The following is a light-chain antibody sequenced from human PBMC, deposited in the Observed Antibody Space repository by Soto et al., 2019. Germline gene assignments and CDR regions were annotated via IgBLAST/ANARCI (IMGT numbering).Light chain of an antibody. CDR1: QSISNY. J-gene: IGKJ2*01. V-gene: IGKV1-39*01. CDR3: QQSYSTPPGT. CDR2: DAS. Sequence: DIQMTQSPSSLSASVGDRVTITCRASQSISNYLNWYQQKPGKAPNLLIYDASSLQSGVPSRFSGSGSETYFTLTISSLQPEDFATYYCQQSYSTPPGTFGHGTKLEIK.